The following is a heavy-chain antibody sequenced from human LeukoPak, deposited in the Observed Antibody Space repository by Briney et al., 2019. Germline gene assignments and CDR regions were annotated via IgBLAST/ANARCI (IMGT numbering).Heavy chain of an antibody. V-gene: IGHV3-23*01. Sequence: GGSLRLSCAASGFTFSSYGMSWVRQAPGKGLEWVSAISGSGGSTYYADSVEGRFTISRDNSKNTLYLQMSSLRAEDTAVYYCAKDPSWSGYFDYWGQGTLVTVSS. CDR2: ISGSGGST. CDR1: GFTFSSYG. J-gene: IGHJ4*02. D-gene: IGHD6-13*01. CDR3: AKDPSWSGYFDY.